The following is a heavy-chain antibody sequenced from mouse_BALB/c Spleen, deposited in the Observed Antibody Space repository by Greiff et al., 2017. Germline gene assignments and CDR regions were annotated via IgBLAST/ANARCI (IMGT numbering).Heavy chain of an antibody. Sequence: EVQLQQSGPELVKPGASVKISCKASGYSFTGYYMHWVKQSHVKSLEWIGRINPYNGATSYNQNFKDKASLTVDKSSSTAYMELHSLTSEDSAVYYCARGGNYYAMDYWGQGTSVTVSS. CDR1: GYSFTGYY. CDR2: INPYNGAT. CDR3: ARGGNYYAMDY. J-gene: IGHJ4*01. D-gene: IGHD2-1*01. V-gene: IGHV1-26*01.